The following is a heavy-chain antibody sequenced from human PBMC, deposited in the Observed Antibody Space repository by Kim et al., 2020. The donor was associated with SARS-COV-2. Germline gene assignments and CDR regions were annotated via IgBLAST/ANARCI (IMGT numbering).Heavy chain of an antibody. J-gene: IGHJ5*02. Sequence: SETLSLTCAVYGGSFSGYYWSWIRQPPGKGLQWIGEINHSGSTNYNPSLKSRVTISVDTSKNQFSLKLSSVTAADTAVYYCAGSITMVRGVKARRAKNWFDPWGQGTLVTVSS. D-gene: IGHD3-10*01. CDR2: INHSGST. CDR3: AGSITMVRGVKARRAKNWFDP. CDR1: GGSFSGYY. V-gene: IGHV4-34*01.